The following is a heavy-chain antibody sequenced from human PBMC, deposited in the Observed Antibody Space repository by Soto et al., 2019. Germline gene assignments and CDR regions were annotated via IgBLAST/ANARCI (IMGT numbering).Heavy chain of an antibody. D-gene: IGHD3-10*01. Sequence: PGGSLGLCCAACGVSFRTYVMHLVRQAPGKGLEWVAVISYDVSSKYYADSVKGRFTISRDNSKNTLHLQMNSLRAEDTAVYYCARDFYGSGSYSSYWGQGTLVTVSS. CDR2: ISYDVSSK. CDR1: GVSFRTYV. V-gene: IGHV3-30-3*01. CDR3: ARDFYGSGSYSSY. J-gene: IGHJ4*02.